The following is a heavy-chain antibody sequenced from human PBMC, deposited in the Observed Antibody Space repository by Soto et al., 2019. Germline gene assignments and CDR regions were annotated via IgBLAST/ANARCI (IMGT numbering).Heavy chain of an antibody. Sequence: AGGSLRLSCAASGFTFSNYAMSWVRQAPGKGLEWVSAVSGGGGDTYYADSVKGRLTISRDNSKNTLYLQVTSLRAEDTAVYYCAKGLWFGESYGLSDYWGQGTLVTVSS. CDR1: GFTFSNYA. CDR2: VSGGGGDT. D-gene: IGHD3-10*01. CDR3: AKGLWFGESYGLSDY. J-gene: IGHJ4*02. V-gene: IGHV3-23*01.